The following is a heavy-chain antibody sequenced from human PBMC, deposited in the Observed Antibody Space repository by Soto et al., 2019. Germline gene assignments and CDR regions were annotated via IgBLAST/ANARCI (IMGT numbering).Heavy chain of an antibody. Sequence: PGGSLRLSCAASGFTFSSYAMHWVRQAPGKGLEWVAVISYDVNNKYYADSVKGRFTISRDNSKNTLDLQMNSLSAEDTAVYYCARESGVMATIPFDYWGQGTPVTVSS. CDR2: ISYDVNNK. V-gene: IGHV3-30-3*01. D-gene: IGHD3-3*01. J-gene: IGHJ4*02. CDR1: GFTFSSYA. CDR3: ARESGVMATIPFDY.